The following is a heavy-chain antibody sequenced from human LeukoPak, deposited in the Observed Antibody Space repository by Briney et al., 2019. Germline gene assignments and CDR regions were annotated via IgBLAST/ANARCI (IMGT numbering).Heavy chain of an antibody. V-gene: IGHV4-39*01. J-gene: IGHJ4*02. CDR3: ARSKGSYSSGWYGGPSRLEDY. CDR1: GGSISSSSYY. Sequence: SETLSLTCTVSGGSISSSSYYWGWIRQPPGKGLEWIGSIYYSGSTYYNPSLKSRVTISVDTSKNQFSLKLSSVTAADTAVYYCARSKGSYSSGWYGGPSRLEDYWGQGTLVTVSS. CDR2: IYYSGST. D-gene: IGHD6-19*01.